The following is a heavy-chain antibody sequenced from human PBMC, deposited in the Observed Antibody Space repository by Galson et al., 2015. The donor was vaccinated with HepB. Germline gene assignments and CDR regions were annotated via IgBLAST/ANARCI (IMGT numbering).Heavy chain of an antibody. CDR2: IYYSGST. CDR3: AREGLYGSGSARDAFDI. Sequence: ETLSLTCTVSGGSISSSSYYWGWIRQPPGKGLEWIGSIYYSGSTYYNPSLKSRVTISVDTSKNQFSLKLSSVTAADTAVYYCAREGLYGSGSARDAFDIWGQGTMVTVS. CDR1: GGSISSSSYY. J-gene: IGHJ3*02. V-gene: IGHV4-39*07. D-gene: IGHD3-10*01.